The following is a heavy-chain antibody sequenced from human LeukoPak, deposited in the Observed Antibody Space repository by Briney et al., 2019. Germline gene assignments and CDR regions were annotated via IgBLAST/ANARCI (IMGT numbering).Heavy chain of an antibody. CDR3: ARSPYYDSSGYYLVY. J-gene: IGHJ4*02. CDR2: INPNSGGT. CDR1: GYTFTGYY. Sequence: ASVKVSCKASGYTFTGYYMHWVRQAPGQGLEWMGWINPNSGGTNYAQKFQGRVTMTRDTSISTAYMELSRLRSDDTAVYYCARSPYYDSSGYYLVYWGQGTLVTVSS. D-gene: IGHD3-22*01. V-gene: IGHV1-2*02.